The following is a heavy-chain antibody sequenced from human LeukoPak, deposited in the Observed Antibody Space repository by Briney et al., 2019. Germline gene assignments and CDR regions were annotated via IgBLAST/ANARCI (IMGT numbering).Heavy chain of an antibody. CDR3: ARVPTTCSGGSCYPHDAFDI. CDR1: GYTFTSYG. J-gene: IGHJ3*02. D-gene: IGHD2-15*01. CDR2: ISAYNGNT. Sequence: ASVKVSWKASGYTFTSYGISWVRQAPGQGLEWMGWISAYNGNTNYAQKLQGRVTMTTDTSTSTAYMELRSLRSDDTAVYYCARVPTTCSGGSCYPHDAFDIWGQGTMVTVSS. V-gene: IGHV1-18*01.